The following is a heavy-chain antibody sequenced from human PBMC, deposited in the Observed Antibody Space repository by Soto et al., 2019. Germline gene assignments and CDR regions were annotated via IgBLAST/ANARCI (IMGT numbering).Heavy chain of an antibody. CDR2: ISSSGDSP. CDR1: GFTFSNSA. D-gene: IGHD1-1*01. Sequence: EVQLLESGGGLVQPGGSLRLSCAASGFTFSNSAMSWVRQAPGKGLEWVSAISSSGDSPYYADSVKGRFTVSRDNSKNTLYLQMNSLRVEDTAIYYCARNTIPHPHYWRQGTLVTVSS. J-gene: IGHJ4*02. CDR3: ARNTIPHPHY. V-gene: IGHV3-23*01.